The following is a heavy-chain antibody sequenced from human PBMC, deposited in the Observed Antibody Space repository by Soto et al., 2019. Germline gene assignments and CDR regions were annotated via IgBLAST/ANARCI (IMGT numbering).Heavy chain of an antibody. CDR1: GLTFSSYS. D-gene: IGHD6-19*01. J-gene: IGHJ2*01. Sequence: GGSLRLSCAASGLTFSSYSSHWVRQAPGKGLEWVALILYDGSSKYYADSVKDRFTISGDNSMHTLYLQMNSPRAEDTAVYYCARDGTRSPTLGRVLAVATLVHSYFDLWGRGTLVTVSS. CDR3: ARDGTRSPTLGRVLAVATLVHSYFDL. V-gene: IGHV3-30-3*01. CDR2: ILYDGSSK.